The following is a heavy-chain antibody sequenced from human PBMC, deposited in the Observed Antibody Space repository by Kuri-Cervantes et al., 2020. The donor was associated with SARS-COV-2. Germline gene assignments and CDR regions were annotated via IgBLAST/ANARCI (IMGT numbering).Heavy chain of an antibody. V-gene: IGHV4-39*07. D-gene: IGHD6-13*01. J-gene: IGHJ4*02. Sequence: SETLSLTCTVSGGSISSSSYYWGWIRQPPGKGLEWIGSIYYSGSTYYNPSLKSRVTISVDTSKNQFSLKLSSVTAADTAVYYCAGGGGGSSWYFDYWGQGTLVTVSS. CDR2: IYYSGST. CDR3: AGGGGGSSWYFDY. CDR1: GGSISSSSYY.